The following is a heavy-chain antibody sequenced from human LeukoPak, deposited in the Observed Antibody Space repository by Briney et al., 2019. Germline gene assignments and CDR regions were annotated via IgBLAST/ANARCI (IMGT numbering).Heavy chain of an antibody. CDR3: ARGYSYGYSYYYYGMDV. J-gene: IGHJ6*02. Sequence: PSETLSLTCTVSGGSISSGDYYWSWIRQPPGKGLEWIGYIYYSGSTYYNPSLKSRVTISVDTSKNQFSLKLSSVTAADTAVYYCARGYSYGYSYYYYGMDVWGQGTTVTVPS. CDR1: GGSISSGDYY. V-gene: IGHV4-30-4*01. CDR2: IYYSGST. D-gene: IGHD5-18*01.